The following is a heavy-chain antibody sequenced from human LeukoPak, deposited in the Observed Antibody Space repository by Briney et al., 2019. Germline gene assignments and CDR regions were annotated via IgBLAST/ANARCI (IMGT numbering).Heavy chain of an antibody. J-gene: IGHJ1*01. CDR2: VSGSSHKI. CDR1: GFTFSNYA. V-gene: IGHV3-23*01. D-gene: IGHD5-18*01. CDR3: AGRPTGYSSGYIF. Sequence: GGSLRLSCVASGFTFSNYAMSWVRQAPNKGLDWVSVVSGSSHKIRYADSVKGRFTISRDNFENTLYLQMNNLRAEDTALYYCAGRPTGYSSGYIFWGQGALVTVSS.